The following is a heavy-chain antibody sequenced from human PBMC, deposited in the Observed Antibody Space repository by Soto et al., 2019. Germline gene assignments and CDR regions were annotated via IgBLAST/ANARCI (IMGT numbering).Heavy chain of an antibody. CDR2: ISYDGSNK. CDR1: GFTFSNYA. Sequence: QVQLVESGGGVVQPGRSLRLSCAASGFTFSNYAMHWVRQAPGKGLEWVAVISYDGSNKYYADSVQGRFTISRENSKNTLYLQMNSLRAEDTAVYYCARDGGTYCSGGSCYRRYYFDYWGQGTLVTVSS. D-gene: IGHD2-15*01. V-gene: IGHV3-30-3*01. CDR3: ARDGGTYCSGGSCYRRYYFDY. J-gene: IGHJ4*02.